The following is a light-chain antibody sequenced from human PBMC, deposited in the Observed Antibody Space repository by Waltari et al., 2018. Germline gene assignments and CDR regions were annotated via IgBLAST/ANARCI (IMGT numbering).Light chain of an antibody. V-gene: IGLV1-40*01. Sequence: XSVLTQPPSVSGAPGQRVXISCTGSXXXXGAGYDVHXYQQLPGTAPKLLIYGNSNRPSGVPDRFSGSKSDTSASLAIXGLQAEDXADYYCQSYXXSLSGXWXFXGGTKLTVL. J-gene: IGLJ3*02. CDR3: QSYXXSLSGXWX. CDR2: GNS. CDR1: XXXXGAGYD.